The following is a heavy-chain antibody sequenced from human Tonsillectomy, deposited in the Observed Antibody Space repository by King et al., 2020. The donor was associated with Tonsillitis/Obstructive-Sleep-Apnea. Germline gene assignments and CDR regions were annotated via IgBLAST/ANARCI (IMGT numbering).Heavy chain of an antibody. CDR2: MSYDGSNK. V-gene: IGHV3-30*04. J-gene: IGHJ4*02. CDR1: GFTFSSYA. D-gene: IGHD6-19*01. CDR3: AREIGSSGWYPHFDY. Sequence: VQLVESGGGVVQPGRSLRLSCAASGFTFSSYAMHWVRQAPGKGLEWVTVMSYDGSNKYYADSVKGRFTISRDNSKYTLYLQMNSLRAEDTAVYYCAREIGSSGWYPHFDYWGQGTLVTVSS.